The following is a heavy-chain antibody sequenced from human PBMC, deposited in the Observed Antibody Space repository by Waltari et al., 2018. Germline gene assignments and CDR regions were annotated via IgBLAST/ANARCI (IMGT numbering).Heavy chain of an antibody. J-gene: IGHJ4*02. CDR3: ASSPNYYDSSGLQPHFDY. D-gene: IGHD3-22*01. CDR1: GGSISSYY. Sequence: QVQLQESGPGLVKPSETLSLTCTVPGGSISSYYWNWIRQPPGMGLEWIGYIYTSGSTNYNPSLKSRVTISVDTSKNQFSLKLSSVTAADTAVYYCASSPNYYDSSGLQPHFDYWGQGTLVTVSS. V-gene: IGHV4-4*09. CDR2: IYTSGST.